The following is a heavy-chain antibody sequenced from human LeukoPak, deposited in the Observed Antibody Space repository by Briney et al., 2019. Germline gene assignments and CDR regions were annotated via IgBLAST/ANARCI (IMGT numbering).Heavy chain of an antibody. Sequence: PSETLSLTCAVYGGSFSGYYWSWIRQPPGKGLEWIGSIYHSGSTYYNPSLKSRVTISVDTSKNQFSLKLSSVTAADTAVYYCASPNPAGTAFDIWGQGTMVTVSS. J-gene: IGHJ3*02. CDR2: IYHSGST. CDR1: GGSFSGYY. V-gene: IGHV4-34*01. CDR3: ASPNPAGTAFDI. D-gene: IGHD6-13*01.